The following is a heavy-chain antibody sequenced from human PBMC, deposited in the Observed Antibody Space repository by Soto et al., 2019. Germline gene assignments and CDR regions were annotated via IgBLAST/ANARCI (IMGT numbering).Heavy chain of an antibody. CDR3: ARESPAWYSSSWYDWFDP. V-gene: IGHV4-31*11. D-gene: IGHD6-13*01. J-gene: IGHJ5*02. CDR1: GGSVSSGGYY. Sequence: PSETLSLTCAVSGGSVSSGGYYSSWIRQHPGKGLEWIGYIYYSGSTYYNPSLKSRVTISVDTSKNQFSLKLSSVTAADTAVYYCARESPAWYSSSWYDWFDPWGQGTLVTVSS. CDR2: IYYSGST.